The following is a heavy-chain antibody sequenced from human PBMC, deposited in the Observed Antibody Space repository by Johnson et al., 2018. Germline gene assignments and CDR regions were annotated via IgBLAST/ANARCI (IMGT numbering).Heavy chain of an antibody. J-gene: IGHJ3*02. CDR1: GYTFTSYD. CDR2: MNPNSGNT. V-gene: IGHV1-8*01. Sequence: QVQLVESGAEVKKPGASVKVSCKASGYTFTSYDINWVRQATGQGLEWMGWMNPNSGNTGYAQKFQGRVTMTRNTSISTAYMELSSLRAEDTAVYYCARGRGCSGGSCYGFAFDIWGQGTMVTVSS. CDR3: ARGRGCSGGSCYGFAFDI. D-gene: IGHD2-15*01.